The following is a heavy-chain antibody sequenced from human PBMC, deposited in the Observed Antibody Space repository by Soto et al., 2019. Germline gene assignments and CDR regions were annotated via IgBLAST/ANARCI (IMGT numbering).Heavy chain of an antibody. CDR1: GGSISSGDYY. CDR2: IYYSGST. V-gene: IGHV4-30-4*01. D-gene: IGHD3-3*01. CDR3: ARVLRFLECLDY. J-gene: IGHJ4*02. Sequence: PSETLSLTCTVSGGSISSGDYYWSWIRQPPGKGLEWIGYIYYSGSTYYNPSLKSRVTISVDTSKNQFSLKLSSVTAADTAVYYCARVLRFLECLDYCGQRTLVTVSS.